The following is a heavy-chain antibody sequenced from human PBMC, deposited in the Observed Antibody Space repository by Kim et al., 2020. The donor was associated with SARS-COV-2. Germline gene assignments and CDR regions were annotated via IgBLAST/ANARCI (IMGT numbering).Heavy chain of an antibody. CDR1: GFTFSSYA. CDR2: ISGSGGST. CDR3: AKDTHLAQQQLLYYFDY. V-gene: IGHV3-23*01. D-gene: IGHD6-13*01. J-gene: IGHJ4*02. Sequence: GGSLRLSCAASGFTFSSYAMSWVRQAPGKRLEWVSAISGSGGSTYYADSVKGRFTISRDNSKNTLYLQMNSLRAEDTAVYYCAKDTHLAQQQLLYYFDYWGQGTLVTVSP.